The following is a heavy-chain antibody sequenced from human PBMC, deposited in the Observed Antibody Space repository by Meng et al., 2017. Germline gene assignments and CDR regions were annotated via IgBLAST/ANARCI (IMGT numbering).Heavy chain of an antibody. D-gene: IGHD3-3*01. CDR2: ISWNSGSI. CDR3: AKEYQAYYDFWSGYGL. J-gene: IGHJ4*02. CDR1: GFTFDDYA. Sequence: SLKISCAASGFTFDDYAMHWVRQAPGKGLEWVSGISWNSGSIGYADSVKGRFTISRDNAKNSLYLQMNSLRAEDTALYYCAKEYQAYYDFWSGYGLWGQGTLVTFSS. V-gene: IGHV3-9*01.